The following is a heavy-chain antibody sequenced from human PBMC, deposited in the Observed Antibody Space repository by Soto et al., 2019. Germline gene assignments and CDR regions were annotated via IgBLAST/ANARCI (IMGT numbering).Heavy chain of an antibody. CDR2: ISYDGSNK. D-gene: IGHD3-10*01. V-gene: IGHV3-30*18. CDR1: GFTFSSYG. J-gene: IGHJ4*02. CDR3: AKVVATMVREISGYFDY. Sequence: GSLRLSCAASGFTFSSYGMHWVRQAPGKGLEWVAVISYDGSNKYYADSVKGRFTISRDNSKNTLYLQMNSLRAEDTAVYYCAKVVATMVREISGYFDYWGQGTLVTVSS.